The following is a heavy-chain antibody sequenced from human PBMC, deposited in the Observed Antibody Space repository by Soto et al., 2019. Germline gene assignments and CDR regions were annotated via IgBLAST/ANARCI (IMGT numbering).Heavy chain of an antibody. J-gene: IGHJ6*02. CDR3: ARGGSGSDWDYYGMDV. CDR1: ALTASKNY. Sequence: EVQLVESGGGLVQPGGSLRLSCAGSALTASKNYMSWVRQPPGKGLEWVSVIYSGGTTYYADSVKDRFSISRDNSKSTLYLQMDNLRAGDTAVYYCARGGSGSDWDYYGMDVWAQGTTVTVSS. D-gene: IGHD3-10*01. V-gene: IGHV3-66*01. CDR2: IYSGGTT.